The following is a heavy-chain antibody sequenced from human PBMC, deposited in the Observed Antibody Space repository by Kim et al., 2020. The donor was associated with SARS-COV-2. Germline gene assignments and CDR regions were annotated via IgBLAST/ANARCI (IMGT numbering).Heavy chain of an antibody. Sequence: GESLKISCKGSGYSFTSYWISWVRQMPGKGLEWMGRIDPSDSYTNYSPSFQGHVTISADKSISTAYLQWSSLKASDTAMYYCARVYSSGWYGNYYYYYGMDVWGQGTTVTVSS. CDR3: ARVYSSGWYGNYYYYYGMDV. V-gene: IGHV5-10-1*01. CDR2: IDPSDSYT. J-gene: IGHJ6*02. CDR1: GYSFTSYW. D-gene: IGHD6-19*01.